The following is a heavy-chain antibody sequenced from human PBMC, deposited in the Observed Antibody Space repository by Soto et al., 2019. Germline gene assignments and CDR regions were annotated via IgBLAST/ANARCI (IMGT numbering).Heavy chain of an antibody. CDR1: GFTFSSYG. CDR3: VRDPSDFWSGSYYYGMDV. V-gene: IGHV3-33*01. D-gene: IGHD3-3*01. J-gene: IGHJ6*02. Sequence: QVQLVESGGGVVQPGRSLRLSCAASGFTFSSYGMHWVRQAPGKGLEWVAVIWYDGSNKYYVDSVKGRFTISRDNSKNTLYLQMNSLRAEDTAVYYCVRDPSDFWSGSYYYGMDVWGQGTTVTVSS. CDR2: IWYDGSNK.